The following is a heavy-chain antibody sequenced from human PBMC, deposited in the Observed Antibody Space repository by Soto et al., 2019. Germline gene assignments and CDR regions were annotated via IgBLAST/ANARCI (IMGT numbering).Heavy chain of an antibody. CDR1: GFTFSSYG. D-gene: IGHD3-10*01. J-gene: IGHJ5*02. CDR2: ISYDGSNK. CDR3: AKDLELMVRGVLDWFDP. V-gene: IGHV3-30*18. Sequence: QVQLVESGGGVVQPGRSLRLSCAASGFTFSSYGMHWVRQAPGKGLEWVAVISYDGSNKYYADSVKGRFTISRDNSKNTLYLQMNSLRAEDTAVYYCAKDLELMVRGVLDWFDPWGQGTLVTVSS.